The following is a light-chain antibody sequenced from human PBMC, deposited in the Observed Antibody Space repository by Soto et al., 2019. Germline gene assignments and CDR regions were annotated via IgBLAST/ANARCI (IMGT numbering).Light chain of an antibody. CDR3: QQRSNWAT. CDR1: QNLGTLY. V-gene: IGKV3D-20*02. CDR2: SAS. J-gene: IGKJ3*01. Sequence: EIVLTQSPGTLSLSPGERGTLSCRASQNLGTLYLAWFQQKSGQAPRLLIYSASRRATGIPDRFSGSGSVTDFTLTISSLEPEDFAVYYCQQRSNWATFGPGTKVDIK.